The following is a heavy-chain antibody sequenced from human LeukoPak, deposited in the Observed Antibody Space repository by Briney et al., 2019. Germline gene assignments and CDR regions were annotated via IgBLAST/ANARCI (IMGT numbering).Heavy chain of an antibody. J-gene: IGHJ5*01. D-gene: IGHD3-10*01. Sequence: SVKVSCKASGGTFSSYTISWVRQAPGQGLEWMGGIIPLFGTPDYAQKFQDRLTITADKSTSTAYMELSSLRSEDTAVYYCAKGPASGDSWGQGTLVTVSS. CDR2: IIPLFGTP. V-gene: IGHV1-69*06. CDR3: AKGPASGDS. CDR1: GGTFSSYT.